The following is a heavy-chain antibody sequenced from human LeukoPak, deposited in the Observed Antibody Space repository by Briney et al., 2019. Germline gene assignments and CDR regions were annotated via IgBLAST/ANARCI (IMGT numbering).Heavy chain of an antibody. CDR1: GYTFTSYY. CDR2: INPSGGST. J-gene: IGHJ4*02. D-gene: IGHD5-24*01. Sequence: ASVKVSCKASGYTFTSYYMHWVRQAPGQGLEWMGIINPSGGSTNYAQKLQGRVTMTTDTSTSTAYMELRSLRSDDTAVYYCAIRDGYRDYWGQGTLVTVSS. V-gene: IGHV1-46*01. CDR3: AIRDGYRDY.